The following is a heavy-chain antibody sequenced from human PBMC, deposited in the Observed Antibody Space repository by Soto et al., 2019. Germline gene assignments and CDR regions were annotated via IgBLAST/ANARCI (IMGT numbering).Heavy chain of an antibody. CDR2: ISAYNGNT. CDR1: GYTFTSYG. Sequence: QVQLVQSGAEVKKPGASVKVSCKASGYTFTSYGISWVRQAPGQGLEWMGWISAYNGNTNYAQKLQGRVTMTPHTSTSTGYTELKSVRSADTAVYYCAALGQLGGTNDYWGQGTLVTVSS. V-gene: IGHV1-18*01. D-gene: IGHD6-13*01. J-gene: IGHJ4*02. CDR3: AALGQLGGTNDY.